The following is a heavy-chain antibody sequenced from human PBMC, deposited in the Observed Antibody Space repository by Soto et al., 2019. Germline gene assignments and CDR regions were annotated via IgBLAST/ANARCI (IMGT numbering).Heavy chain of an antibody. J-gene: IGHJ3*02. D-gene: IGHD3-22*01. CDR3: ARGGYYDSSGYSRKGDAFDI. CDR2: ISYDGSNK. V-gene: IGHV3-30-3*01. CDR1: GFTFSSYA. Sequence: QVQLVESGGGVVQPGRSLRLSCAASGFTFSSYAMHWVRQAPGKGLEWVAVISYDGSNKYYADSVKGRFTISRDNSKNTLYLQMNSLRAEDTAVYYCARGGYYDSSGYSRKGDAFDIWSQGTMVTVSS.